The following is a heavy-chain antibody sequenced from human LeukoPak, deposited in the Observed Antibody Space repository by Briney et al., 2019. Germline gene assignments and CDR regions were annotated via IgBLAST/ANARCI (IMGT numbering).Heavy chain of an antibody. Sequence: SSETLSLTCTVSGGSISSYYWSWIRQPPGKGLEWIGYIYYSGNTNYNPSLKSRVTISVDTSKNQFSLKLSSVTAADTAVYYCARSGALTGYLYWGQGTLVTVSS. V-gene: IGHV4-59*01. CDR1: GGSISSYY. D-gene: IGHD3-9*01. CDR3: ARSGALTGYLY. CDR2: IYYSGNT. J-gene: IGHJ4*02.